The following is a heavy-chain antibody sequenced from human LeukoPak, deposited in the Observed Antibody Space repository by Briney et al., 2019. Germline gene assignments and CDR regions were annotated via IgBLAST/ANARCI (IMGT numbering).Heavy chain of an antibody. CDR3: AKDGGAFTYYDVFTGYYKGGFDY. J-gene: IGHJ4*02. CDR1: GFTFSSFA. Sequence: GGSLRLSCAASGFTFSSFAMNWVRQPPGKGLEWVSTVVGSGDDTYYADSVKGRFTISRDNSKNTLSLQMNSLRAEDTAIYYCAKDGGAFTYYDVFTGYYKGGFDYWGQGTPVTVSS. V-gene: IGHV3-23*01. CDR2: VVGSGDDT. D-gene: IGHD3-9*01.